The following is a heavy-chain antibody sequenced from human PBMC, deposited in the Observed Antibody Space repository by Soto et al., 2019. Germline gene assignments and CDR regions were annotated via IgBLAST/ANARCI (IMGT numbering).Heavy chain of an antibody. J-gene: IGHJ3*02. Sequence: SVKVSCKTSGYVFTSFGISWVRQAPGQGLEWTGGIIPIFGTANYAQKFQGRVTITADESTSTAYMELSSLRSEDTAVYYCAREKGYCSSTSCRPHAFDIWGQGTMVTVSS. V-gene: IGHV1-69*13. CDR2: IIPIFGTA. D-gene: IGHD2-2*01. CDR3: AREKGYCSSTSCRPHAFDI. CDR1: GYVFTSFG.